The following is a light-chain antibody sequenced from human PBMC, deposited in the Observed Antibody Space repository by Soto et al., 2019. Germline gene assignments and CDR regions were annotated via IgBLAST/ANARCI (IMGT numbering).Light chain of an antibody. Sequence: DIQMTQSPSTLSASVGDRVTITCRASQSISNWLAWYQQKPGKAPKLLIYKASTLESGVPSRFSGSGSGTEFTLTISSLQPDDFATYFCQQYNSYWYTFGQGIKVDIK. CDR2: KAS. V-gene: IGKV1-5*03. CDR1: QSISNW. CDR3: QQYNSYWYT. J-gene: IGKJ2*01.